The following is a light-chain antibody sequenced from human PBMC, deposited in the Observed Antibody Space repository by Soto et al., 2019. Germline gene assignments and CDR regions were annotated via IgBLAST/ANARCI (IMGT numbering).Light chain of an antibody. V-gene: IGKV3-20*01. CDR3: QHYGNSPYT. J-gene: IGKJ2*01. CDR2: AAS. CDR1: QSVSSY. Sequence: EIVLTQSPATLSLSPGEGATLSCRASQSVSSYLAWYQQQPGQAPRLLIYAASSSATGVPGRFSGSGSGTEFTLPISRLESEDFAVYYCQHYGNSPYTFGQGTKVDIK.